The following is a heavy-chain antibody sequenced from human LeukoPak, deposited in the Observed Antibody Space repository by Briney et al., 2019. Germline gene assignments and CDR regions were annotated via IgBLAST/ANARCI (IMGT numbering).Heavy chain of an antibody. Sequence: GGSLRLSCAASGFTFSTYWMAWVRQAPGKGLEWVANIKEDESAKHQADSVKGRFTISRDNAQNSVYLQMSSLRGEDAAVYYCARDVGGSLDYWGQGTLVTVSS. CDR1: GFTFSTYW. V-gene: IGHV3-7*01. CDR2: IKEDESAK. J-gene: IGHJ4*02. CDR3: ARDVGGSLDY. D-gene: IGHD1-26*01.